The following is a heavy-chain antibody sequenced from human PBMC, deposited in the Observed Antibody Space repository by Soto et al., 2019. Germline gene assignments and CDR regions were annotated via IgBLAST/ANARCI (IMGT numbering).Heavy chain of an antibody. D-gene: IGHD3-22*01. CDR1: GGSISSYY. V-gene: IGHV4-59*01. CDR3: ARVGYYYDSSGYYSSSEYFQH. Sequence: PSETLSLTCTVSGGSISSYYWSWIRQPPGKGLEWIGYIYYSGSTNYNPSLKSRVTISVDTSKNQFSLKLSSVTAADTAVYYCARVGYYYDSSGYYSSSEYFQHWGKGTLVTVSS. CDR2: IYYSGST. J-gene: IGHJ1*01.